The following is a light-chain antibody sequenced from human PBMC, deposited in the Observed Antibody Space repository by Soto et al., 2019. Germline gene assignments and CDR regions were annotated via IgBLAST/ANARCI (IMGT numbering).Light chain of an antibody. V-gene: IGKV3-15*01. CDR2: GAS. Sequence: IVMTQPPATLSVSPGEGVTLSCRASQSVRSHLAWYQQKPGQPPRLLIYGASTRATGIPARFSGSGFGTEFTLTISSLQSEDFAVYYCQQYKNWPLFGQGTRLEI. J-gene: IGKJ5*01. CDR1: QSVRSH. CDR3: QQYKNWPL.